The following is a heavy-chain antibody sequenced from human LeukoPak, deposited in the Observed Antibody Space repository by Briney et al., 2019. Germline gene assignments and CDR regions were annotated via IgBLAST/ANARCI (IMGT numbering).Heavy chain of an antibody. V-gene: IGHV3-53*04. CDR2: IYSDGST. D-gene: IGHD3-16*01. CDR3: VRAVGEGCVDY. CDR1: GFGVSGYY. J-gene: IGHJ4*02. Sequence: GGSLRLSCAASGFGVSGYYMSWVRQAPGKGLEWVSVIYSDGSTFYADSVKGRFTISRHNSKNTLDLQMNSLRPDDTAVYYCVRAVGEGCVDYWGQGTLVTVSS.